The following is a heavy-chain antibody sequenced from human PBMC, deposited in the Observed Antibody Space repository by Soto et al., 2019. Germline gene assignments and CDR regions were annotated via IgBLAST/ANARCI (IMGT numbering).Heavy chain of an antibody. V-gene: IGHV4-59*08. Sequence: PSDTLSLTCTVSGDSISSYYWGWIRQPPGKGLEWIGYIYYSGNTNYNPSLKSRVTISVDTSKNQFSLKLTSLTAADTAVYYCARLHVGIRIHYYYYMDVWDKGTTVTVSS. CDR2: IYYSGNT. D-gene: IGHD7-27*01. CDR3: ARLHVGIRIHYYYYMDV. CDR1: GDSISSYY. J-gene: IGHJ6*03.